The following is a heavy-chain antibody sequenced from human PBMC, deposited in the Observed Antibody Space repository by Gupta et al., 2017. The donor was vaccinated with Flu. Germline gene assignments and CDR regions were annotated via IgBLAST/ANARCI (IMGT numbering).Heavy chain of an antibody. Sequence: QVQLQQWGAGLLKPSETLSLTCAVYGGSFSGYYWSWIHQPPGKGLEWIGEINHSGSTNYNPSLKSRVTISVDTSKNQFSLKLSSVTAADTAVYYCARGKDIVATMEYYYYYGMDVWGQGTTVTVSS. CDR3: ARGKDIVATMEYYYYYGMDV. CDR1: GGSFSGYY. CDR2: INHSGST. J-gene: IGHJ6*02. V-gene: IGHV4-34*01. D-gene: IGHD5-12*01.